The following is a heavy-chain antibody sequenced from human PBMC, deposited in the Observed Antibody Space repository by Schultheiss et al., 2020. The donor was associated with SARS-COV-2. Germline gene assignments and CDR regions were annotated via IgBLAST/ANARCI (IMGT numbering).Heavy chain of an antibody. CDR1: GFTFSSYG. CDR3: ARAPTIFGVVKYAMDV. J-gene: IGHJ6*02. Sequence: GGSLRLSCAASGFTFSSYGMHWVRQAPGKGLEWVAVIWYDGSNKYYADSVKGRFTISRDNSKNTLYLQMNSLRAEDTAVYYCARAPTIFGVVKYAMDVWGQGTTVTVSS. D-gene: IGHD3-3*01. CDR2: IWYDGSNK. V-gene: IGHV3-33*01.